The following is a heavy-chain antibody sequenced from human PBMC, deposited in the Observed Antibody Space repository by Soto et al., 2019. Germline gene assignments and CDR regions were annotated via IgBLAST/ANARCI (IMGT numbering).Heavy chain of an antibody. V-gene: IGHV4-59*01. CDR2: IYYSGST. D-gene: IGHD3-22*01. J-gene: IGHJ4*02. CDR1: NGSISSYY. Sequence: SETLSLTCSVSNGSISSYYWSWIRQPPGKGLEWIGYIYYSGSTNYNPSLKSRVTISVDTSKNQFSLKLSSVTAADTAVYYCGRVHYDSSGYYLFAPYYFDYWGQGTLVTVSS. CDR3: GRVHYDSSGYYLFAPYYFDY.